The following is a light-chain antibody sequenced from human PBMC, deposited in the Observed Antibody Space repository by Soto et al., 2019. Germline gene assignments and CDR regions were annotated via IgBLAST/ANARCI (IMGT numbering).Light chain of an antibody. CDR2: GAS. J-gene: IGKJ5*01. Sequence: EIVLTQSPGTLSLSPGERATLSCRASQSVSSSYLAWYQQKPGQPPRLLIYGASTRATGVPARFSGSGSGTEFTLTISRLQSEDFAVYHCQQYGSSPRVTFGQGTRLEI. CDR3: QQYGSSPRVT. CDR1: QSVSSSY. V-gene: IGKV3-20*01.